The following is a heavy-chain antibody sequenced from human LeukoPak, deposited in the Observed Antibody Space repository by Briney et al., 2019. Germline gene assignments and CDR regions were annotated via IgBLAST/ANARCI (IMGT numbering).Heavy chain of an antibody. V-gene: IGHV3-48*01. CDR3: ARQDATTTPGGYFDY. CDR1: GFTFSSYS. D-gene: IGHD4-17*01. Sequence: GGSLRLSCAASGFTFSSYSMNWVRQAPGKGLEWVSYISSSSSTIYYADSVKGRFTISRDNAENSLYLQMNSLRAEDTAVYYCARQDATTTPGGYFDYWGQGTLVTVSS. CDR2: ISSSSSTI. J-gene: IGHJ4*02.